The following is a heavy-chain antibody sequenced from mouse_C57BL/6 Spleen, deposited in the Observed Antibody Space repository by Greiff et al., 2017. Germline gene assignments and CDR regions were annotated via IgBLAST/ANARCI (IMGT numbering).Heavy chain of an antibody. CDR2: IYPGDGDT. CDR1: GYAFSSSW. Sequence: VQLQESGPELVKPGASVKISCKASGYAFSSSWMNWVKQRPGKGLEWIGRIYPGDGDTNYNGKFKGKATLTADKSSSTAYMQLSSLTSEDSAVYFCARWGDGVYYFDYWGQGTTLTVSS. CDR3: ARWGDGVYYFDY. V-gene: IGHV1-82*01. D-gene: IGHD1-1*02. J-gene: IGHJ2*01.